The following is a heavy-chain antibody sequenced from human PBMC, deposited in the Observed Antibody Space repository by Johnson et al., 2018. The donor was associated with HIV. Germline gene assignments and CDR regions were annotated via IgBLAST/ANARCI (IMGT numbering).Heavy chain of an antibody. CDR3: ARDRGLDAFDI. Sequence: QVQLVESGGGVVQPGRSLRLSCAASGFTFSSYGMHWVRQAPGKGLEWVAVISYDGSNKYYADSVKGRFTISRDNSKNTVYLQMNSLRVEDTAVYYCARDRGLDAFDIWGQGTMVTVSS. CDR2: ISYDGSNK. J-gene: IGHJ3*02. CDR1: GFTFSSYG. V-gene: IGHV3-30*03. D-gene: IGHD3-10*01.